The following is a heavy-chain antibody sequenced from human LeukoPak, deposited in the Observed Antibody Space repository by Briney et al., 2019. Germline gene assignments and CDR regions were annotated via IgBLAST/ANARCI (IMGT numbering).Heavy chain of an antibody. Sequence: GGSLRLSCAASGFTFSSYGMHWVRQAPGKGLEWVAVIWYDGSNKYYADSVKGRFTISRDNSKNTLYLQMNSLRAEDTAVYYCARSSSTSLLYYYYGMDVWGQGTTVTVSS. CDR3: ARSSSTSLLYYYYGMDV. D-gene: IGHD2-2*01. J-gene: IGHJ6*02. CDR1: GFTFSSYG. V-gene: IGHV3-33*01. CDR2: IWYDGSNK.